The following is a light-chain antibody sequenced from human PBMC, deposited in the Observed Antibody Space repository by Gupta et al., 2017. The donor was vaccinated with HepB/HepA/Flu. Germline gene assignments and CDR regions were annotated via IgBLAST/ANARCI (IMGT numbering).Light chain of an antibody. CDR3: GTWDSSLSAWV. V-gene: IGLV1-51*01. CDR2: DNN. CDR1: SSNIGNNY. J-gene: IGLJ3*02. Sequence: SVLTQPPSVSAAPGQKVTISCSGSSSNIGNNYVSWYQQLPGTAPKLLIYDNNKRPSGIPDRFSGSKPGTSATLGITGLQTGDEADYYCGTWDSSLSAWVFGGGTKLTVL.